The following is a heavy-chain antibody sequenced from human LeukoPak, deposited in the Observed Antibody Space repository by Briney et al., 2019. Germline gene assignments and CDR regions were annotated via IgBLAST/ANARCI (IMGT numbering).Heavy chain of an antibody. CDR3: ARSYGSGSYYNNRFDP. D-gene: IGHD3-10*01. Sequence: ASVKVSCKASGYTFTSYDMHWVRQAPGQGLEWMGIINTSGGSTSYAQKFQRRVTMTRDTSTSTVYMELSSLRSEDTAVYYCARSYGSGSYYNNRFDPWGQGTLVTVSS. CDR2: INTSGGST. V-gene: IGHV1-46*01. J-gene: IGHJ5*02. CDR1: GYTFTSYD.